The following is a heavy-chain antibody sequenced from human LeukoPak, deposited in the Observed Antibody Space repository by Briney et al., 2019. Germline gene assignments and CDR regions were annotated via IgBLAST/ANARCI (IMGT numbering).Heavy chain of an antibody. CDR3: AKDRRLGIVAVVATFGMDV. CDR2: ISGSGGST. D-gene: IGHD2-15*01. CDR1: GFTFSSYA. J-gene: IGHJ6*02. Sequence: GGSLRLSCAASGFTFSSYAMSWVRQAPGKGLEWVSAISGSGGSTYYADSVKGRFTISRDNSKNTLYLQMNSLRAEDTAVYYCAKDRRLGIVAVVATFGMDVWGQGTTVTVSS. V-gene: IGHV3-23*01.